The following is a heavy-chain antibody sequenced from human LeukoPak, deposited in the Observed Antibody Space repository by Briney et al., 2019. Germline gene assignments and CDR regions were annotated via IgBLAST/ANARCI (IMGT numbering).Heavy chain of an antibody. CDR1: GFTFSSYG. Sequence: PGGSLRLSCAASGFTFSSYGMNWVRQAPGKGLEWVSSISSSSSYIYSADSVKGRFTISRDNAKNSLYLQINSLRAEDTAVYYCAREILAPGKTHDYWGQGTLVTVSS. CDR3: AREILAPGKTHDY. J-gene: IGHJ4*02. V-gene: IGHV3-21*01. CDR2: ISSSSSYI.